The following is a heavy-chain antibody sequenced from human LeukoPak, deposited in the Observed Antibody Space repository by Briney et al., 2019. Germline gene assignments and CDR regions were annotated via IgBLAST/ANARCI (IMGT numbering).Heavy chain of an antibody. CDR3: ARDRNYAMDV. J-gene: IGHJ6*02. CDR2: INGVGSGT. Sequence: QPGGSLRLSCAASGFTFSTYWMHWVRQAPGKGLVWVSRINGVGSGTSYADSVKGRFTISRDNAKNTLYLEMNSLRAGDTAVYYCARDRNYAMDVWGQGTTVTVSS. D-gene: IGHD1-14*01. CDR1: GFTFSTYW. V-gene: IGHV3-74*01.